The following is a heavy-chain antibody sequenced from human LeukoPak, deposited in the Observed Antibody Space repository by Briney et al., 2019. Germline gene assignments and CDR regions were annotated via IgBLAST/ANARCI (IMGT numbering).Heavy chain of an antibody. V-gene: IGHV3-11*01. CDR1: GFTLSGYY. CDR2: SSSSGSTI. D-gene: IGHD3/OR15-3a*01. J-gene: IGHJ4*02. CDR3: ARRRDFIDY. Sequence: GGSLRLSCAASGFTLSGYYMGWIRQAPGKGLEWVSYSSSSGSTIYYADSVKGRFAISRDNAQNSLYLQMNSLRAEDTAAYYCARRRDFIDYWGQGTLVAVSS.